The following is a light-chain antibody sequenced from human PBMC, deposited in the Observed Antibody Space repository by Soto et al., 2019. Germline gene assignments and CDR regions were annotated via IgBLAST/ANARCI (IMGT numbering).Light chain of an antibody. J-gene: IGKJ1*01. CDR2: GAS. CDR1: QSVSSN. CDR3: QQYDKWPRT. V-gene: IGKV3-15*01. Sequence: EFVLTQSPGTLSLSPGERATLSCRTSQSVSSNLAWYQHKPGQSPRLLIYGASARATGIPARFSGGGSGAEYTLTISSLQSEDFAVYYCQQYDKWPRTFGQGTKVDIK.